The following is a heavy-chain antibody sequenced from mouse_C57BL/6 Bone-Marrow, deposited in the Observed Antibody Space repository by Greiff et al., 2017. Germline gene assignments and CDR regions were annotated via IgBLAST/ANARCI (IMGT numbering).Heavy chain of an antibody. V-gene: IGHV1-19*01. CDR2: INPYNGGT. CDR3: ARGGPWFAY. J-gene: IGHJ3*01. CDR1: GYTFTDYY. Sequence: EVKVVESGPVLVKPGASVKMSCKASGYTFTDYYMNWVKQSHGKSLEWIGVINPYNGGTSYNQKFKGKATLTVDKSSSTAYMELNSLTSEDSAVYYCARGGPWFAYWGQGTLVTVSA.